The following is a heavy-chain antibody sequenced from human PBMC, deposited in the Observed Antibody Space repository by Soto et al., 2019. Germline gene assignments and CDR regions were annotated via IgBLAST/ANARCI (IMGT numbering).Heavy chain of an antibody. Sequence: EVQLVESGGGLVQPGASLRLSCAASGFTFSSYWMHWIRQAPGKGLVWVARVSSDGSSTVYANSVTGRLTISRDNAKNTLYLQLNSLGDEDTAVYYCARGLPNFSSFDSWGQGTPVSVSS. CDR1: GFTFSSYW. J-gene: IGHJ4*02. CDR3: ARGLPNFSSFDS. CDR2: VSSDGSST. V-gene: IGHV3-74*01. D-gene: IGHD5-12*01.